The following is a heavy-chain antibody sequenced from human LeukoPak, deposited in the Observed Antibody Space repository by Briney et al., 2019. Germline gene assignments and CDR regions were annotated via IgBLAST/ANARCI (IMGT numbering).Heavy chain of an antibody. CDR3: AKQVCGADCYYYYGMDV. CDR2: ISDSGTST. V-gene: IGHV3-23*01. D-gene: IGHD2-21*02. CDR1: GFTFRCCA. Sequence: GGSVRLSGAACGFTFRCCAMTWVRQAPGKGLQWVSSISDSGTSTYYADSVKGRFTISRDNSKNTLYLQMNSLRAEDTAVYYCAKQVCGADCYYYYGMDVWGQGTTVTVSS. J-gene: IGHJ6*02.